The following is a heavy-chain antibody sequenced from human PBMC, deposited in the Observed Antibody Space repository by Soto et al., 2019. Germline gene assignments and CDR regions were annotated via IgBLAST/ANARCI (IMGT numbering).Heavy chain of an antibody. CDR2: ISWNSGSI. CDR1: GFTFDDYA. CDR3: AKGPVFGRGAFDI. D-gene: IGHD3-3*01. Sequence: QSGGSLRLSCAASGFTFDDYAMHWVRQAPGKGLEWVSGISWNSGSIGYADSVKGRFTISRDNAKNSLYLQMNSLRAEDTALYYCAKGPVFGRGAFDIWGQGTMVTVSS. J-gene: IGHJ3*02. V-gene: IGHV3-9*01.